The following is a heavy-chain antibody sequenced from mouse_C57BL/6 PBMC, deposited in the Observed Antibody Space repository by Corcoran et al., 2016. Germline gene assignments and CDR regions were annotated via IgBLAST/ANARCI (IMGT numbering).Heavy chain of an antibody. CDR2: IYPRSGNT. D-gene: IGHD1-1*01. CDR1: GYTFTSYG. J-gene: IGHJ1*03. CDR3: AREGPYYGSSYWYFDV. Sequence: QVQLQQSGAELARPGASVKLSCTASGYTFTSYGISWVKQRTGQGLEWIGEIYPRSGNTYYNEKFKGKATLTADKSSSTAYMELRSLTSEDSAVYFCAREGPYYGSSYWYFDVWGTGTTVTVSS. V-gene: IGHV1-81*01.